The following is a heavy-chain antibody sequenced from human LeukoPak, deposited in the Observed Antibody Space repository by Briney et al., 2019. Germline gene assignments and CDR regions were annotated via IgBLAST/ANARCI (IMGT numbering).Heavy chain of an antibody. Sequence: PSETLSLTCIVSGPSSSSSHWSWIRQPPGKGLEWIGHIFYTGNSKYNPSLKSRVTISVDTSKNLFSLNLTSVTAADTAVYYCARVGASGYFDIFDYWGQGTLITVSS. CDR1: GPSSSSSH. CDR2: IFYTGNS. D-gene: IGHD3-22*01. V-gene: IGHV4-59*01. J-gene: IGHJ4*02. CDR3: ARVGASGYFDIFDY.